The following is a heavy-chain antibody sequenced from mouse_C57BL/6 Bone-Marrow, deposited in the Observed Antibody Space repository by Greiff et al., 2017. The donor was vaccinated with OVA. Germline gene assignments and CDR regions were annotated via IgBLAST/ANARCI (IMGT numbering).Heavy chain of an antibody. D-gene: IGHD1-1*01. CDR3: ARFYYGSSPYYAMDY. Sequence: DVQLVESGGGLVQPGGSLSLSCAASGFTFTDYYMSWVRQPPGKALEWLGFIRNKANGYTTEYSASVKGRFTISRDNSQSILYLQMNALRAEDSATYYGARFYYGSSPYYAMDYWGQGTSVTVSS. CDR2: IRNKANGYTT. CDR1: GFTFTDYY. J-gene: IGHJ4*01. V-gene: IGHV7-3*01.